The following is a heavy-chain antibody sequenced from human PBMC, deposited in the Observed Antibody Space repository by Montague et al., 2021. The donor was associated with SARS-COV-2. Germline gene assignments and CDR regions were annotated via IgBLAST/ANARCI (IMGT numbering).Heavy chain of an antibody. Sequence: SEILSLTCTDSGGSISSYYWSWIRQPPGKGLEWIGYIYYSGSTNYNPSLKSRVTISVDTSKNQFSLKLSSVTAADTAVYYCARGGDMNWFDPWGQGTLVTVSS. J-gene: IGHJ5*02. CDR2: IYYSGST. D-gene: IGHD2-21*01. V-gene: IGHV4-59*01. CDR1: GGSISSYY. CDR3: ARGGDMNWFDP.